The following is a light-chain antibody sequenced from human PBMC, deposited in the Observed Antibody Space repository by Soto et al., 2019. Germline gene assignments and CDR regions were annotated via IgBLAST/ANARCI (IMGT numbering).Light chain of an antibody. CDR1: SSNIGAGYD. Sequence: QSVLTQPPSVSGAPGQRVTISCTGSSSNIGAGYDVHWYQQLPGTAPKLLIYGNSNRPSGVPDRFSGSKSGTSASLAITGLQAEDEADYYCQSYDSSLSGRTHVVFGGGTQLTVL. CDR3: QSYDSSLSGRTHVV. J-gene: IGLJ2*01. V-gene: IGLV1-40*01. CDR2: GNS.